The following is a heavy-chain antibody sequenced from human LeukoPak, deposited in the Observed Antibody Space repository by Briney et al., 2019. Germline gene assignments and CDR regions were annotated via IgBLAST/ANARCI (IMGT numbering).Heavy chain of an antibody. Sequence: GGSLRLSCAASGFTFSNYWMHWVRQAPGKGLEWVSRINERATIISYADSVKGRFTISRENAGNTLYLQMNSLTAEDTAVYYCVRDLILVWTPGDDFDHWGQGTLVTVSS. CDR2: INERATII. CDR1: GFTFSNYW. D-gene: IGHD3-16*01. J-gene: IGHJ4*02. CDR3: VRDLILVWTPGDDFDH. V-gene: IGHV3-74*01.